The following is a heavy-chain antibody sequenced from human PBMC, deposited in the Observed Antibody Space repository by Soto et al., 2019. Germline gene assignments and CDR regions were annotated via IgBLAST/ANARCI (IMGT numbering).Heavy chain of an antibody. J-gene: IGHJ6*02. Sequence: GGSLRLSCAASGFTSSSYGMHWVRQAPGKGLEWVAVIWYDGSNKYYADSVKGRFTISRDNSKNTLYLQMNSLRAEDTAVYYCARGEAAAGTKPYYYYYYGMDVWGQGTTVTVSS. CDR1: GFTSSSYG. V-gene: IGHV3-33*01. CDR3: ARGEAAAGTKPYYYYYYGMDV. D-gene: IGHD6-13*01. CDR2: IWYDGSNK.